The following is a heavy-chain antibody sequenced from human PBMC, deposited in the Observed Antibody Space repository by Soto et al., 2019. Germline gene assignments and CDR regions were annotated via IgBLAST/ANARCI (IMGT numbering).Heavy chain of an antibody. CDR2: ISAYNGNT. CDR1: GYTFTSYG. Sequence: ASVKVSCKASGYTFTSYGISWVRQAPGQGLEWMGWISAYNGNTNYAQKLQGRVTITTDTSTSTAYMELRSLRSDDTAVYYCARDGGYCSSTSCYSGADYYYGMDVWGQGTTVTVSS. V-gene: IGHV1-18*04. CDR3: ARDGGYCSSTSCYSGADYYYGMDV. J-gene: IGHJ6*02. D-gene: IGHD2-2*02.